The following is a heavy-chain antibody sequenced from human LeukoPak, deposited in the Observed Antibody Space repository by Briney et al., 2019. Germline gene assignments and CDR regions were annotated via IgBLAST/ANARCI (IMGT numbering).Heavy chain of an antibody. Sequence: ASVKVSCTASGGTFTSYAISWVRQAPGQGLEWMGGIIHIFGTANYAQKIQGRATITADESTSTAYMELSSLRSEDTAVYYCARDHGSGSYYGVYWFDPWGQGTLVTVSS. CDR2: IIHIFGTA. CDR1: GGTFTSYA. CDR3: ARDHGSGSYYGVYWFDP. J-gene: IGHJ5*02. V-gene: IGHV1-69*13. D-gene: IGHD3-10*01.